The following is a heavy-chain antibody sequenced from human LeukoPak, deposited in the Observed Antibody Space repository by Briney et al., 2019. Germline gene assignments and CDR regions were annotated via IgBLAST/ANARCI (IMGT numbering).Heavy chain of an antibody. J-gene: IGHJ5*02. D-gene: IGHD4-17*01. CDR3: VRAVRTTVTTFWFDP. Sequence: ASVKVSCKASGGTFSSYAISWVRQAPGQGLEWMGWMNPNTDNKASAQKFEGRVTMTRDTSINTAYMELSSLTSEDTAVYYCVRAVRTTVTTFWFDPWGQGTLVTVSS. V-gene: IGHV1-8*02. CDR2: MNPNTDNK. CDR1: GGTFSSYA.